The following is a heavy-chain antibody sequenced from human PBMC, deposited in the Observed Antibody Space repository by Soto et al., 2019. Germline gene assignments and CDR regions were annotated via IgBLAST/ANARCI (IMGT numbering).Heavy chain of an antibody. J-gene: IGHJ3*02. V-gene: IGHV3-33*01. CDR3: AREEMATIHPWVPAAFDI. CDR2: IWYDGSNK. D-gene: IGHD5-12*01. CDR1: RFTFTIYG. Sequence: QVQLVESGGGVVQPGRSLRLSCAASRFTFTIYGMHWVRQAPGKGLEWVAVIWYDGSNKYYADSVKGRFTISRDNAKNTLYQQMNSLRAEDTAVYYCAREEMATIHPWVPAAFDIWGQGTMVTVSS.